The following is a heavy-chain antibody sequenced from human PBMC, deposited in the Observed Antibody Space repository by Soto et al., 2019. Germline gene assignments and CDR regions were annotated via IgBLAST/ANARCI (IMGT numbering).Heavy chain of an antibody. CDR3: ASIGQWFGEENY. Sequence: PSETLSLTCAVYGGSFSGYYWSWIRQPPGKGLEWIGEINHSGSTNYNPSLKSRVTISVDTSKNQFSLKLSSVTAADTAVYYCASIGQWFGEENYWGQGTLVTVSS. CDR2: INHSGST. CDR1: GGSFSGYY. V-gene: IGHV4-34*01. D-gene: IGHD3-10*01. J-gene: IGHJ4*02.